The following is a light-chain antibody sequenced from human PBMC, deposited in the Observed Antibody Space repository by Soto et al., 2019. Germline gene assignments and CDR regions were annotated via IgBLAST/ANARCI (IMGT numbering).Light chain of an antibody. J-gene: IGLJ3*02. V-gene: IGLV4-60*02. CDR1: RGHSSYI. Sequence: QRVLTQSSSASASLGSSVKLTCTLRRGHSSYIIAWHQQQPGKAPRYLMKLEGSGSYNKGSGVPDRFSGSSSGADRYLTISNLQFEDEADYYCEPWDSKTRVLGGGTKVTVL. CDR3: EPWDSKTRV. CDR2: LEGSGSY.